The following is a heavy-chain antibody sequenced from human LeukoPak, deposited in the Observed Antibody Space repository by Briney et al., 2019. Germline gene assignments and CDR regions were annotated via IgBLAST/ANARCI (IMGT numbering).Heavy chain of an antibody. Sequence: SETLSLTCTVSGDSISSGDYYWSWIRQPPGKGLEWIGYIYHSGTTYYNPFLKSRITISVDRSKNQFSLRLSSVTAADTAKYYCANADRYRSGGSCHVPDAFDFWGQGTVVTVSS. CDR3: ANADRYRSGGSCHVPDAFDF. CDR1: GDSISSGDYY. CDR2: IYHSGTT. J-gene: IGHJ3*01. V-gene: IGHV4-30-2*01. D-gene: IGHD2-15*01.